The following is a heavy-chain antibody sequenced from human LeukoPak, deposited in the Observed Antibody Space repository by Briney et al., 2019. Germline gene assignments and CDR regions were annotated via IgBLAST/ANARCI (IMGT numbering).Heavy chain of an antibody. CDR1: GGSISSYY. J-gene: IGHJ4*02. CDR3: ARCNPYSDY. CDR2: IYTSGST. Sequence: SETLSLTCTVSGGSISSYYWSWIRQPPGKGLEWIGYIYTSGSTNYNPSLKSRVTISVDTSKNQFSLKLSSVTAADTAVYYCARCNPYSDYWGQGTLVTVSS. D-gene: IGHD1-14*01. V-gene: IGHV4-4*09.